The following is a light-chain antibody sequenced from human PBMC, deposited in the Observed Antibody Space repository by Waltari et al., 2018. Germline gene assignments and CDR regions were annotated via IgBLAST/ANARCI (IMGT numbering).Light chain of an antibody. CDR3: QQYGSSSWT. J-gene: IGKJ1*01. CDR1: QSVSSSY. Sequence: EIVLTQSPGTLSLSPGERATLSSRASQSVSSSYLAWYQQKPGQAPRLLIYDASSRATGIPDRFSGSGSGTDFTLTISRLEPEDFAVYYCQQYGSSSWTFGQGTKVEIK. V-gene: IGKV3-20*01. CDR2: DAS.